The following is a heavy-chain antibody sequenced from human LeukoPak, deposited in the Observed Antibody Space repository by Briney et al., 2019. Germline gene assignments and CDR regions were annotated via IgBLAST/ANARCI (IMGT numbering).Heavy chain of an antibody. Sequence: SETLSLTCTVSGGSISSYYWNWIRQPAGKGLEWIGRIYTSGSTNYNPSLKSRVTMSVDTSKNQFSLNLSSVTAADTAVYYCAKGYSGYGFPDYWGQGTLVTVSS. D-gene: IGHD5-12*01. V-gene: IGHV4-4*07. J-gene: IGHJ4*02. CDR1: GGSISSYY. CDR3: AKGYSGYGFPDY. CDR2: IYTSGST.